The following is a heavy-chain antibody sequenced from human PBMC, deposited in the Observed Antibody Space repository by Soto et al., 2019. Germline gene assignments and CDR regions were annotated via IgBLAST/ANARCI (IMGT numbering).Heavy chain of an antibody. J-gene: IGHJ4*02. Sequence: QVQLVQSGAEVKKPGSSVKVSCKVSEGTFTRNAINWVRQAPGQGLEWMGGIIPLFGTTNYAQNFQGRVTITADESTNTAYMELSSLRSEDTAVYYCARDGAVTVTTSYFDYWGQRTLVSVSS. CDR3: ARDGAVTVTTSYFDY. D-gene: IGHD4-17*01. CDR2: IIPLFGTT. V-gene: IGHV1-69*12. CDR1: EGTFTRNA.